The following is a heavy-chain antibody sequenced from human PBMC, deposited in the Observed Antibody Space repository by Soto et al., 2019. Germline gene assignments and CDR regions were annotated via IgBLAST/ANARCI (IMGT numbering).Heavy chain of an antibody. J-gene: IGHJ4*02. CDR2: IYNSGRT. CDR1: GGSISSYC. D-gene: IGHD6-13*01. CDR3: ARRYGYSLDY. V-gene: IGHV4-59*08. Sequence: QVQLQESGPGLVKPSETLSLTCTVSGGSISSYCWSWIRQPPGKGLEWIGYIYNSGRTNYNPSLKSRVTISVDTSKNQFSLKLSSVTAADTAVYYCARRYGYSLDYWGQGTLVTVSS.